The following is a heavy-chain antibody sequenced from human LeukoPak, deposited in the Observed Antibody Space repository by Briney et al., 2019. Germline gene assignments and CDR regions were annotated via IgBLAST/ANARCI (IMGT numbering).Heavy chain of an antibody. CDR3: ARPNWNQETDDY. D-gene: IGHD1-1*01. J-gene: IGHJ4*02. CDR1: GFTVSSNY. CDR2: IYSNNTT. V-gene: IGHV3-53*01. Sequence: GGSLRLSCAASGFTVSSNYMTWVRQAPGKGLEWVSVIYSNNTTFYADSVKGRFTISRDKSKNTLYLQMNSLRAEDTAVYYCARPNWNQETDDYWGQGTLVTVSS.